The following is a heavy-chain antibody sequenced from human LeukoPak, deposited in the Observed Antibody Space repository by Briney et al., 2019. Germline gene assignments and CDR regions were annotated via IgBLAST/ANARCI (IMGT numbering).Heavy chain of an antibody. CDR3: GSGIASEDSVAVEY. J-gene: IGHJ4*02. D-gene: IGHD6-13*01. Sequence: GGSLRLSCAASGFTFSSYWMHWVRQAPGKGLVWVSRVNSDGSRAIYADSVKGRFTISRDNARNTLYLQMNSLRAEDAAVYYCGSGIASEDSVAVEYWGQGTLVTVSS. V-gene: IGHV3-74*01. CDR1: GFTFSSYW. CDR2: VNSDGSRA.